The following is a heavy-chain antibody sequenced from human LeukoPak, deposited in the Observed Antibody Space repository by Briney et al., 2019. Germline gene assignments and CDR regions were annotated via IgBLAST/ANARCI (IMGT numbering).Heavy chain of an antibody. Sequence: GGSLRLSCAASGFTFSSYSMNWVRQAPGKGLEWVSSISSSSSYIYYADSVKGRFTISRDNAKNSLYLQMNSLRAEDTAVYYCARKPIYCGGDCYYFDYWGQGTLVTVSS. V-gene: IGHV3-21*01. CDR1: GFTFSSYS. J-gene: IGHJ4*02. CDR2: ISSSSSYI. CDR3: ARKPIYCGGDCYYFDY. D-gene: IGHD2-21*01.